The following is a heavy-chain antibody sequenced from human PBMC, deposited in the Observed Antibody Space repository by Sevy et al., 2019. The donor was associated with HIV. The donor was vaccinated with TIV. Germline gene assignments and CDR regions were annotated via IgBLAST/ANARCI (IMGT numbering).Heavy chain of an antibody. CDR2: IYGGGST. CDR3: ARDLNYCSGGSCYWFDP. J-gene: IGHJ5*02. D-gene: IGHD2-15*01. CDR1: GFTVSSNY. V-gene: IGHV3-53*01. Sequence: GGSLRLSCAASGFTVSSNYMSWVRQAPGKGLEWVSVIYGGGSTYYADSVKGRFTISRDNSKNTLYLQMNSLRAEDTAVYYCARDLNYCSGGSCYWFDPWGQGSLVTVSS.